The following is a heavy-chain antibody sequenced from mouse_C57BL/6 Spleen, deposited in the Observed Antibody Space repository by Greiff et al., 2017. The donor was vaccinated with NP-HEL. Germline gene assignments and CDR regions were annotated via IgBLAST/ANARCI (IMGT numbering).Heavy chain of an antibody. CDR3: ARRFITTVVEGLSYYAMDY. J-gene: IGHJ4*01. D-gene: IGHD1-1*01. CDR2: IYPGDGDT. V-gene: IGHV1-82*01. CDR1: GYAFSSSW. Sequence: VQLQQSGPELVKPGASVKISCKASGYAFSSSWMNWVKQRPGKGLEWIGRIYPGDGDTNYNGKFKGKATLTADKSSSTAYMQLSSLTSEDSAVYFCARRFITTVVEGLSYYAMDYWGQGTSVTVSS.